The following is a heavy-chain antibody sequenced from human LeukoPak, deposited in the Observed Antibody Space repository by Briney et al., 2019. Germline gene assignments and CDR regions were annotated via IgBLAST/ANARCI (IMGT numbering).Heavy chain of an antibody. CDR1: GFTFSSYW. D-gene: IGHD6-13*01. Sequence: GGSLRLSCAASGFTFSSYWIHWVRQAPGKGLVWVSRISSDGSTTTYADSVKGRFTISRDNAKSTLYLQMNSLRAEDTALYYCARVTEYSTAGMRYWGQGTLVTVSS. CDR3: ARVTEYSTAGMRY. V-gene: IGHV3-74*01. J-gene: IGHJ4*02. CDR2: ISSDGSTT.